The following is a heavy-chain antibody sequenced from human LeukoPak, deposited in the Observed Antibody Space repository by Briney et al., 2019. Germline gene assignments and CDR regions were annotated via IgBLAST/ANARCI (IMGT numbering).Heavy chain of an antibody. CDR3: ARRSSGWYDY. CDR2: IGTAGDT. Sequence: GGSLRLSCAASGFTFSSYDMHWVRQATGKGLEWVSAIGTAGDTYYPGSVKGRFTISRENAKNSLYLQTNSLRAGGTAVYYCARRSSGWYDYWGQGTLVTVSS. D-gene: IGHD6-19*01. V-gene: IGHV3-13*01. J-gene: IGHJ4*02. CDR1: GFTFSSYD.